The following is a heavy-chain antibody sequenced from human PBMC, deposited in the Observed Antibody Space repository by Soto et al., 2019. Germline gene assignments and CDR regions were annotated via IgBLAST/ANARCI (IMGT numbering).Heavy chain of an antibody. CDR1: GGSISSGGYY. CDR3: ARGAKGDSALGY. CDR2: IYYSGST. V-gene: IGHV4-31*03. J-gene: IGHJ4*02. Sequence: QVQLQESGPGLVKPSQTLSLTCTVSGGSISSGGYYWSWIRQHPGKGLEWIGYIYYSGSTYYNPSRKSRVTLSVDTSKNQFSLKLSSVTAADTAVYYCARGAKGDSALGYWGQGTLVTVSS. D-gene: IGHD3-16*01.